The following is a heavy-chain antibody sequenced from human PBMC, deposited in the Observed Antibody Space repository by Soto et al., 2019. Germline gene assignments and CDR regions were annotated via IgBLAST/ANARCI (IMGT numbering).Heavy chain of an antibody. D-gene: IGHD5-18*01. V-gene: IGHV1-69*01. J-gene: IGHJ4*02. CDR1: GGTFGNHA. Sequence: QVQLVQSGAEVKKPGSSVKVSCKASGGTFGNHAISWVRQAPRQGLEWLGGIIPVLGVGDNAQKFQGRVTITADASTSTAYLELSSLRSEDTALYYCAREAGYTYGYVFDYWGQGTLVTVSS. CDR3: AREAGYTYGYVFDY. CDR2: IIPVLGVG.